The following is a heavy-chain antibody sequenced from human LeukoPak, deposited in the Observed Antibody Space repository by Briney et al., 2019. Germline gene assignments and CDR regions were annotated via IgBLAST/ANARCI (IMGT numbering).Heavy chain of an antibody. Sequence: GGSLRLSCAASGFTFSSYDMHWVRQAPGKGLEYVSAISSNGGSTYYANSVKGRFTISRDNSKNTLYLQMGSLRAEDMAVYYCARVLDEHYYYYMDVWGKGTTVTVSS. V-gene: IGHV3-64*01. CDR2: ISSNGGST. J-gene: IGHJ6*03. D-gene: IGHD3/OR15-3a*01. CDR1: GFTFSSYD. CDR3: ARVLDEHYYYYMDV.